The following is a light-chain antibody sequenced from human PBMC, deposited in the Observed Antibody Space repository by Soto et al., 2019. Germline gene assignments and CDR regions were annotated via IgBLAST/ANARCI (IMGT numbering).Light chain of an antibody. CDR3: ATYDRILSVGV. V-gene: IGLV1-51*01. CDR2: DNH. J-gene: IGLJ2*01. CDR1: SSNIGNNY. Sequence: QSVLTQPPSVSAAPGQKVTISCSGSSSNIGNNYVFWYQQLPGTAPKLLIYDNHKRPSGIPDRFSGSQSGTSATLGITVLQTGDEAGYYRATYDRILSVGVFGGGTKLTVL.